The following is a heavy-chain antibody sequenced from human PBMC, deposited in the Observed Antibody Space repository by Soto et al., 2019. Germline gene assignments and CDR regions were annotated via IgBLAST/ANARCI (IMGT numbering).Heavy chain of an antibody. CDR1: VFTFSIYS. CDR2: ISSSSSYI. V-gene: IGHV3-21*01. J-gene: IGHJ3*02. CDR3: ARDLNI. Sequence: WGSLLISCTASVFTFSIYSMNWVRQAPGKGLEWVSSISSSSSYIYYADSVKGRFTISRDNAKNSLYLQMNSLRAEDTAVYYCARDLNIWGHGTMVTVSS.